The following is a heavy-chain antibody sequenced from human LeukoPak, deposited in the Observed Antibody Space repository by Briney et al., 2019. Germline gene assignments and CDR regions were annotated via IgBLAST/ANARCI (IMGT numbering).Heavy chain of an antibody. J-gene: IGHJ4*02. CDR2: IYHSGST. V-gene: IGHV4-38-2*02. D-gene: IGHD4-17*01. CDR3: AREVLATVTTFWFDL. Sequence: SETLSLTCTVSGYSLSSGFYWGWIRQPPGKGLEWIGSIYHSGSTYFNPSLKSRVTISVDTSNNQFFLKLSSVTAADAAVYYCAREVLATVTTFWFDLWGQGTLVTVSS. CDR1: GYSLSSGFY.